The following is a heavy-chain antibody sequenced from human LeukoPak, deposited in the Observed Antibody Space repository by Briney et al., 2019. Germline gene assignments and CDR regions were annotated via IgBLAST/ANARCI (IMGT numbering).Heavy chain of an antibody. CDR2: IKQDGSEK. CDR1: GGSISSSSYY. D-gene: IGHD3-9*01. Sequence: ETLSLTCTVSGGSISSSSYYWGWIRQPPGKGLEWVANIKQDGSEKYYVDSVKGRFTISRDNAKNSLYLQMNSLRAEDTAVYYCARDDILTGYYFDYWGQGTLVTVSS. CDR3: ARDDILTGYYFDY. V-gene: IGHV3-7*01. J-gene: IGHJ4*02.